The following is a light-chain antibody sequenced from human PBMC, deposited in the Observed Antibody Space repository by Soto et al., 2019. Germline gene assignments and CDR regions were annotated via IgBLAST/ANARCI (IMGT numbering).Light chain of an antibody. Sequence: EIVVTQSPATLSLSPGERATLSCRASQSVGTFFAWYQQKPGQAPRLLIYDASNRATGIPARFSGSGSGTDFTLTISSLEPEDFAVYYCQQCYNWPQWTFGQGTKVEIK. CDR2: DAS. V-gene: IGKV3-11*01. CDR3: QQCYNWPQWT. CDR1: QSVGTF. J-gene: IGKJ1*01.